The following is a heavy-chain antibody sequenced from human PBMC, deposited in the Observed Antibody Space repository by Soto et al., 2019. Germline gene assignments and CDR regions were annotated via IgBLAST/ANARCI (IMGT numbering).Heavy chain of an antibody. CDR3: ARAKSYYDFWSGYYVGNWFDP. Sequence: SETRSLTYAVYGRPFSAYYWSWIRQPPGKGLECIGEVNQSGSTKYNPSIKGRATISVATSKNQFSLKLSSVTAADTAVYYCARAKSYYDFWSGYYVGNWFDPWGQGTLVTVSS. V-gene: IGHV4-34*01. D-gene: IGHD3-3*01. J-gene: IGHJ5*02. CDR2: VNQSGST. CDR1: GRPFSAYY.